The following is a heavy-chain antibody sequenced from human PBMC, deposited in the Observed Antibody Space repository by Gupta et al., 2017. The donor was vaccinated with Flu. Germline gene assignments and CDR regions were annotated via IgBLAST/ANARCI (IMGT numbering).Heavy chain of an antibody. V-gene: IGHV1-2*02. J-gene: IGHJ3*02. CDR3: VLYKRSRDAFDI. Sequence: MHWVRQAPGQGLEWMGWINPNSGGTNYAQKFQGRVTMTRDTSISTAYMELSRLRSDDTAVYYCVLYKRSRDAFDIWGQGTMVTVSS. D-gene: IGHD3-10*01. CDR2: INPNSGGT.